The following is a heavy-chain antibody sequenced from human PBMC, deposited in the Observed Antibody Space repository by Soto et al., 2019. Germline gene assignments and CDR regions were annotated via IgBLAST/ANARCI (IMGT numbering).Heavy chain of an antibody. CDR3: TRAATRGVVVAATQGYYYYGMDV. D-gene: IGHD2-15*01. Sequence: GGSLRLSCAASGFTFSDYYMSLIRQAPGKGLEWVSYISSSSSYTNYADSVKGRFTISRDDSKNTAYLQMNSLKTEDTAVYYCTRAATRGVVVAATQGYYYYGMDVWGQGTTVTVSS. V-gene: IGHV3-11*05. CDR1: GFTFSDYY. CDR2: ISSSSSYT. J-gene: IGHJ6*02.